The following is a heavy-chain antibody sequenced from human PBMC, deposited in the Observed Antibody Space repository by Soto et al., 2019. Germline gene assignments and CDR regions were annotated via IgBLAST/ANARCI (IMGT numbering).Heavy chain of an antibody. Sequence: GGSLRLSCAASGFILSDHYMDWVRQAPGKGLEWVGRTRNKAKSYTTEYAASVKGRFSISRDDSKNSLYLQMNGLMTEDTAVYYCARSIAAPGSVYYGMDVWGQGTTVTVSS. CDR1: GFILSDHY. CDR3: ARSIAAPGSVYYGMDV. CDR2: TRNKAKSYTT. D-gene: IGHD6-13*01. V-gene: IGHV3-72*01. J-gene: IGHJ6*02.